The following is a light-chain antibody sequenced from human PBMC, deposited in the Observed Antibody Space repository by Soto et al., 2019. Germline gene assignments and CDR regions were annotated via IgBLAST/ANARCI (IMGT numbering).Light chain of an antibody. CDR1: QDISNY. CDR3: QQYDNLPLT. J-gene: IGKJ4*01. V-gene: IGKV1-33*01. CDR2: DAS. Sequence: DLQMTQSPSSLSASVGDRVTITCQASQDISNYLNWYQQKPGKAPKLLICDASNLETGVPSRFSGSGSGTDFTFTISSLQPEDFATYYCQQYDNLPLTFGGGTKVEIK.